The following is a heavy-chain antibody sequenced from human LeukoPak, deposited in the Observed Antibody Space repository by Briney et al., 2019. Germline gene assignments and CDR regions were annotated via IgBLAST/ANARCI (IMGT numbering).Heavy chain of an antibody. CDR3: ATLFGSGSRRRFDP. D-gene: IGHD3-10*01. CDR1: GFTFNNYE. CDR2: VSKSGNTI. V-gene: IGHV3-48*03. J-gene: IGHJ5*02. Sequence: PGGSLRLSCAASGFTFNNYEMNWARQAPGKGLEWVSYVSKSGNTIYYADSVKGRFTISRDNAKNSLYLQMNSLTAEDTAVYYCATLFGSGSRRRFDPWGQGTLVTVSS.